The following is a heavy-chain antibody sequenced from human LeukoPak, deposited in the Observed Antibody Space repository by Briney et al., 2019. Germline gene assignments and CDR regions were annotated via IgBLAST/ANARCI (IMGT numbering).Heavy chain of an antibody. V-gene: IGHV1-2*02. CDR3: ARERREFFDY. D-gene: IGHD3-10*01. CDR2: INPNSGGT. CDR1: GYTFTDYY. J-gene: IGHJ4*02. Sequence: ASVKVSCKASGYTFTDYYVHWVRQAPGQGLEWMGWINPNSGGTKYAQNFQSRVTMTRDTSISTAYMELSRLRSDDTAVYYCARERREFFDYWGQGTLVTVSS.